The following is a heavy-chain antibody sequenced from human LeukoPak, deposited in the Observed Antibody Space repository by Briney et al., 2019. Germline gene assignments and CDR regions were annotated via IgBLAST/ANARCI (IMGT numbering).Heavy chain of an antibody. Sequence: SETLSLTCGVYGGSFSGYCWSWIRQPPGKGLEWIGEINHSGSTNYNPSLKSRVTISVDTSKNQFSLNLSSVTAADTAVYYCARLGAMIRGKANYYYYYYMDVWGKGTTVTISS. J-gene: IGHJ6*03. CDR1: GGSFSGYC. V-gene: IGHV4-34*01. D-gene: IGHD3-10*01. CDR2: INHSGST. CDR3: ARLGAMIRGKANYYYYYYMDV.